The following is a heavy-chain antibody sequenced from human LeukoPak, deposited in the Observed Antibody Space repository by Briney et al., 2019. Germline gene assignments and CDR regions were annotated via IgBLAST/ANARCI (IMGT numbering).Heavy chain of an antibody. V-gene: IGHV1-69*04. J-gene: IGHJ2*01. CDR2: IIPILGIA. CDR1: GGTFISYT. D-gene: IGHD2-8*01. CDR3: ARDVDCTNGVCYTYWYFDL. Sequence: SVKVSCKASGGTFISYTISWVRQAPGQGLEWMGRIIPILGIANYAQKFQGRVTITADKSTSTAYMELSSLRSEDTAVYSCARDVDCTNGVCYTYWYFDLWGRGTLVTVSS.